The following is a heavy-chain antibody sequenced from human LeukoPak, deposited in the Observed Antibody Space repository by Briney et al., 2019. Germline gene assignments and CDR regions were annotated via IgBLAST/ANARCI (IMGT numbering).Heavy chain of an antibody. CDR1: GYTFTGYY. D-gene: IGHD2-21*02. V-gene: IGHV1-69*02. Sequence: SSVKVSCKASGYTFTGYYMHWVRQAPGQGLEWMGRIIPILGIANYAQKFQGRVTITADKSTSTAYMELSSLRSEDTAVYYCASLPGEVVTAIPYPYYYYGMDVWGQGTTVTVSS. J-gene: IGHJ6*02. CDR3: ASLPGEVVTAIPYPYYYYGMDV. CDR2: IIPILGIA.